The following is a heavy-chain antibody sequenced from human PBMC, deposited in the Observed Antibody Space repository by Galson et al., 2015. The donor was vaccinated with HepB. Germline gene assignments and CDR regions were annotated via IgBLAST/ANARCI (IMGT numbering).Heavy chain of an antibody. J-gene: IGHJ4*02. V-gene: IGHV3-53*01. CDR3: ARDYPLFDY. CDR2: LYGGGTT. D-gene: IGHD3-16*02. CDR1: GFTVSNYY. Sequence: SLRLSCAVSGFTVSNYYMSWVRQTPEKGLEWVSLLYGGGTTYYADSVRGRFTMSRDDSKNTLFLQMDNLRAEDTAVYYCARDYPLFDYWGQGTLVTVSS.